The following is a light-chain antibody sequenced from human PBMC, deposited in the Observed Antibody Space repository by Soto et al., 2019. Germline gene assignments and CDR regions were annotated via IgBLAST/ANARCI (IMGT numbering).Light chain of an antibody. Sequence: QSAPTQPPSASGSPGQSVTISCTGTSSDVGGYKYVSWYQQHPGEAPKLMIFEVNKRPSGVPDRFSGSKSGNTASLTVSGLQAEDEADYYCSSYAGINNLGVFGTGTKLTVL. V-gene: IGLV2-8*01. CDR3: SSYAGINNLGV. J-gene: IGLJ1*01. CDR1: SSDVGGYKY. CDR2: EVN.